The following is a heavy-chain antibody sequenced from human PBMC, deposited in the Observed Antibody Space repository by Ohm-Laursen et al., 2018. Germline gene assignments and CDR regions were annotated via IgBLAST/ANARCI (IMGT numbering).Heavy chain of an antibody. J-gene: IGHJ2*01. Sequence: SLRLSCTASGFTFSSYSMNWVRQAPGKGLEWVSSISSSSSYIYYADSVKGRFTISRDNAKNSLYLQMNSLRAEDTAVYYCAVVTTIWYFDLWGRGTLVTVSS. CDR1: GFTFSSYS. CDR2: ISSSSSYI. CDR3: AVVTTIWYFDL. V-gene: IGHV3-21*01. D-gene: IGHD5-12*01.